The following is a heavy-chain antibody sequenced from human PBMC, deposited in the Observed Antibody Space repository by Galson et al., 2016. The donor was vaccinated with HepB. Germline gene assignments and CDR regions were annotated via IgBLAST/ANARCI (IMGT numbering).Heavy chain of an antibody. CDR2: INSDGTTT. D-gene: IGHD3-16*01. J-gene: IGHJ4*02. Sequence: SLRLSCAASGFTFSRFWMHWVRQAPGKGLVWVSRINSDGTTTTYADSVKGRFTISRDNAKNTLDLQMNSLRAEDTAFYYCATVSGPLDYWGQGTLVTVSS. CDR1: GFTFSRFW. CDR3: ATVSGPLDY. V-gene: IGHV3-74*03.